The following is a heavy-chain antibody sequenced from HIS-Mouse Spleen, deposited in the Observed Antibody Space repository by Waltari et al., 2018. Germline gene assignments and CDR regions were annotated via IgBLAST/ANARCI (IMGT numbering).Heavy chain of an antibody. V-gene: IGHV4-39*07. CDR3: AREIPYSSSWYDWYFDL. J-gene: IGHJ2*01. CDR2: IYYSGST. CDR1: GGSISSSSYY. D-gene: IGHD6-13*01. Sequence: QLQLQESGPGLVKPSETLSLTCHVSGGSISSSSYYWGWIRQPPGKGLEWIGSIYYSGSTYYNPSLNSRVTISVDTSKNQFSLKLSSVTAADTAVYYCAREIPYSSSWYDWYFDLWGRGTLVTVSS.